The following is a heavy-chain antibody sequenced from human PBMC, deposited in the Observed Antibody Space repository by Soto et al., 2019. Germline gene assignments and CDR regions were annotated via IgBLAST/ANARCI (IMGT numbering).Heavy chain of an antibody. D-gene: IGHD4-17*01. Sequence: EVQVLESGGGLVQPGGSLRLSCAASGFTFSSYAMSWVRQAPGQGLEWVSAISGSGSNPYYADSVKGRFTISRDNSKNTLYLQMNSVRAEDTALYYCAKTASMTIRDDFDHWGQGTLVTVSS. CDR2: ISGSGSNP. CDR1: GFTFSSYA. J-gene: IGHJ4*02. V-gene: IGHV3-23*01. CDR3: AKTASMTIRDDFDH.